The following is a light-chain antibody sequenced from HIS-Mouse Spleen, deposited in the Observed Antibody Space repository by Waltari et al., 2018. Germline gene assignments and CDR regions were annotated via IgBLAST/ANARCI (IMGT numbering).Light chain of an antibody. CDR3: QHYNSYLYT. CDR1: QSISSW. V-gene: IGKV1-5*03. Sequence: DIQMTQSPSTLSASVGHRVTITCRASQSISSWLAWYQQTPGKAHTLLFYKASSLESGVPSRFSGSGSRTEFTLTISSLQPDDFATYYCQHYNSYLYTFGQGTKLEIK. CDR2: KAS. J-gene: IGKJ2*01.